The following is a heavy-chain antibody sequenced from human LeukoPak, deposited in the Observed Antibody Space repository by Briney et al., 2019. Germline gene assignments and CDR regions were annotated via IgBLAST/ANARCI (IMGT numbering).Heavy chain of an antibody. CDR2: LYSGGNT. V-gene: IGHV3-53*01. Sequence: GGSLRLSCAASGFTFSSNSMSWVRQAPGKGLEWVSVLYSGGNTYYADSVKGRFTISRDNSKNTLYLQMNSLRTEDTAVYYCARDRSDGSDYWGQGTLVTVSS. CDR1: GFTFSSNS. CDR3: ARDRSDGSDY. J-gene: IGHJ4*02.